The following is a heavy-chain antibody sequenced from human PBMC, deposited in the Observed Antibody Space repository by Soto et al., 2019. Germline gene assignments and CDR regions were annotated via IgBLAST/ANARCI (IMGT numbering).Heavy chain of an antibody. CDR1: GFTFSDHY. CDR2: SRNKANSYTT. D-gene: IGHD4-17*01. J-gene: IGHJ4*02. V-gene: IGHV3-72*01. Sequence: GGSLRLSCAASGFTFSDHYMDWVRQAPGKGLEWVGRSRNKANSYTTEYAASVKGRFTISRDDSRNSLYLQMNSLKIEDTAVYYCASSWGDYRYFNSWGQGTLVTVSS. CDR3: ASSWGDYRYFNS.